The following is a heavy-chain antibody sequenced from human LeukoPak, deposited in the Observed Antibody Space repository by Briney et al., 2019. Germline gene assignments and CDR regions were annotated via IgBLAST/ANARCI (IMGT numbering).Heavy chain of an antibody. V-gene: IGHV3-30*02. Sequence: GGSLRLSCAASGFTFSTYAMHWVRQAPGKGLEWVAFIWPDGSKKYYADSVKGRFAISREDSKNTVYLQMNDLRPEDTALYFCAKISSSAESNFDYWGQGTLLTVSS. CDR1: GFTFSTYA. J-gene: IGHJ4*02. CDR3: AKISSSAESNFDY. D-gene: IGHD6-25*01. CDR2: IWPDGSKK.